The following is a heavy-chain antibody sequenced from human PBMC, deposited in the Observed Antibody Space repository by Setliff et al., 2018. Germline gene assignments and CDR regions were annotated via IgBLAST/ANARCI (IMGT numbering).Heavy chain of an antibody. V-gene: IGHV1-69*05. CDR2: TIPIFGTT. J-gene: IGHJ6*03. CDR3: VREGVDSRSSTDDRYYMDV. CDR1: GGTFGSYG. Sequence: SVKVSCKASGGTFGSYGISWVRQAPGQGREWMGGTIPIFGTTNYAQKFQGRVTIITDESTSTAFMQLSSLRSEDTAVYYCVREGVDSRSSTDDRYYMDVWGKGTTVTVSS. D-gene: IGHD3-22*01.